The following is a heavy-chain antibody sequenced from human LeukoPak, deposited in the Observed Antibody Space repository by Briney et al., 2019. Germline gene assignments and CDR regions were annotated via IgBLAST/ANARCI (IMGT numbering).Heavy chain of an antibody. CDR2: IYSGGST. CDR3: ARGPAGYN. J-gene: IGHJ4*02. D-gene: IGHD1-1*01. Sequence: GGSLKLSCAASGFTFSNYWMSWVRQAPGKGLEWVSVIYSGGSTDYADSVKGRFTISRDNLKNTLYLQMNSLRAEDTAVYYCARGPAGYNWGQGTLVTFSS. CDR1: GFTFSNYW. V-gene: IGHV3-53*01.